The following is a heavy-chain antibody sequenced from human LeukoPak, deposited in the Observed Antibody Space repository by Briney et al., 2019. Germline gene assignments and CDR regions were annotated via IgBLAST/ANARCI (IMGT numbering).Heavy chain of an antibody. J-gene: IGHJ4*02. Sequence: SETLSLTCDVSGGSVTSTNWWTWVRQPPGKGLEWIGEVHLDGRTNYNPSLKSRLIMSVDLPENHISLKLSSVTAADTAVYYCAREACSSGCRHPWFFDYWGQGTLVTVSS. CDR3: AREACSSGCRHPWFFDY. CDR1: GGSVTSTNW. CDR2: VHLDGRT. V-gene: IGHV4-4*02. D-gene: IGHD6-19*01.